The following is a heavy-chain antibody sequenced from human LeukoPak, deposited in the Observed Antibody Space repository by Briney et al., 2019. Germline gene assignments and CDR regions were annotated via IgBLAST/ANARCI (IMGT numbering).Heavy chain of an antibody. CDR2: ISCSGGST. CDR3: ARIVYYYDSSGYWDWFDP. J-gene: IGHJ5*02. Sequence: GGSLRLSCAASGFTFSSYAMSWVRQAPGKGLEWVSAISCSGGSTYYADSVKGRFTISRDNSKNTLYLQMNSLRAEDTAVYYCARIVYYYDSSGYWDWFDPWGQGTLVTVSS. V-gene: IGHV3-23*01. CDR1: GFTFSSYA. D-gene: IGHD3-22*01.